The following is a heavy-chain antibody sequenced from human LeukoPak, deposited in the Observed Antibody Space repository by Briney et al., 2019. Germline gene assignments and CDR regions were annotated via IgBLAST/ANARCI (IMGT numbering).Heavy chain of an antibody. J-gene: IGHJ3*02. V-gene: IGHV4-4*07. CDR1: GGSISSYY. CDR2: IYTSGST. CDR3: AREDSPWDYDSRGAFDI. Sequence: SETLSLTCTVSGGSISSYYWSWIRQPAGKGLEWIGRIYTSGSTNYNPSLKSRVTMSVDTSKNQFSLKLSSVTAADTAVYYCAREDSPWDYDSRGAFDIWGQGTMVTVSS. D-gene: IGHD3-22*01.